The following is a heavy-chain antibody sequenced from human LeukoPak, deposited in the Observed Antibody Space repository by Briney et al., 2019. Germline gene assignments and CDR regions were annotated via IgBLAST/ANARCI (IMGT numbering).Heavy chain of an antibody. V-gene: IGHV3-7*03. CDR3: AKHSSSGSYSGIDY. CDR2: IKQDGSEK. D-gene: IGHD6-19*01. CDR1: GFTFSSYW. Sequence: GGSLRLSCAASGFTFSSYWMSWVRQAPGKGLEWVANIKQDGSEKYYVDSVKGRFTISRDNSKNTLFLQMNSLRVEDTAVYYCAKHSSSGSYSGIDYWGQGTLVTVSS. J-gene: IGHJ4*02.